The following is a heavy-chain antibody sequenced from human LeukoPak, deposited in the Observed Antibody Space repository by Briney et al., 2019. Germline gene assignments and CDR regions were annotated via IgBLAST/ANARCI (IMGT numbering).Heavy chain of an antibody. V-gene: IGHV1-18*01. D-gene: IGHD2-21*01. CDR1: GYTFNKYG. Sequence: GSVKVSCKASGYTFNKYGISWVRQAPGQGLEWMGWISCYNRDTRYAQKFQGRVTMTTDTSTSTVHMELRSLRSEDTAVYYCARDLFRAAGSYYYGMDVWGQGTTVTVSS. CDR3: ARDLFRAAGSYYYGMDV. CDR2: ISCYNRDT. J-gene: IGHJ6*02.